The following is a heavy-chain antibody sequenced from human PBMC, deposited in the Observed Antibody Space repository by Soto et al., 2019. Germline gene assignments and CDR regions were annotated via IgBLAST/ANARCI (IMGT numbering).Heavy chain of an antibody. V-gene: IGHV1-2*02. Sequence: PGDSVRVSCEASGYTFTAYYIHRVRQAPGQGLEWMGWINPKFGDTTYAQDFQGRVSMTRDMSISTVYMELSRLTSDDTAIYYCARNMDYYYGPGSGNGHGFWGQGTTVTVFS. CDR3: ARNMDYYYGPGSGNGHGF. CDR2: INPKFGDT. J-gene: IGHJ6*02. CDR1: GYTFTAYY. D-gene: IGHD3-10*01.